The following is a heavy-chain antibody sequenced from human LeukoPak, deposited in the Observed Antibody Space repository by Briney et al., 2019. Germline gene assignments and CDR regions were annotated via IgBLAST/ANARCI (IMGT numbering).Heavy chain of an antibody. CDR3: ARSRSLSGWTNYYYYMDV. V-gene: IGHV4-61*02. CDR1: GDSISSGSYY. D-gene: IGHD6-19*01. Sequence: SETLSLTRTVSGDSISSGSYYWSWIRQPAGKGLEWIGRIYSSGRINYNLSLKSRVTISVDTSKNQFSLRLSSVTAADTAVYYCARSRSLSGWTNYYYYMDVWGKGTTVTVSS. J-gene: IGHJ6*03. CDR2: IYSSGRI.